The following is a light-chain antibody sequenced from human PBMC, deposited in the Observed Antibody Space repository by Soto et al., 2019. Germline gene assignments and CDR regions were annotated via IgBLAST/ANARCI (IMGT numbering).Light chain of an antibody. CDR1: SSNIGAGYD. CDR3: CAYGDSYRFV. CDR2: DVR. Sequence: QSVLTQPPSVSGAPGQRVTISCTGSSSNIGAGYDVHWYQQFPGKAPKVIIYDVRKRPSGVPDRFSGSKSGNAVSLTISGLQAEDEADYYCCAYGDSYRFVFGPGTKVTVL. V-gene: IGLV1-40*01. J-gene: IGLJ1*01.